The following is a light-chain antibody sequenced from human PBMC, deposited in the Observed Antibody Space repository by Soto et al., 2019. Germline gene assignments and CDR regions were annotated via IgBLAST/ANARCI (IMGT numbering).Light chain of an antibody. V-gene: IGLV2-14*01. CDR3: SSYTSTSTLEV. CDR2: EVS. CDR1: SSDVGGYIY. J-gene: IGLJ3*02. Sequence: QSALTQPASVSGSTGQSITISCTGSSSDVGGYIYVSWYQQHPGKAPKLIIYEVSDRPSGVSNRFSGSKSGNTASLTISGLQAEDEAYYYCSSYTSTSTLEVFGGGTKVTVL.